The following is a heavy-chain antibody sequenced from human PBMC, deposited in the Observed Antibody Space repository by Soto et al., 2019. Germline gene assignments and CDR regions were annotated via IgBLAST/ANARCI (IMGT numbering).Heavy chain of an antibody. CDR2: IYYSGST. J-gene: IGHJ5*02. D-gene: IGHD2-21*02. V-gene: IGHV4-31*03. Sequence: SETLSLTCTVSGGSISSGGYYWSWIRQHPGKGLEWIGYIYYSGSTYYNPSLKSRVTISVDTSKNQFSLKLSSVTAADTAVYYCAADCGGNSGWFDPWGQGTLVTVSS. CDR1: GGSISSGGYY. CDR3: AADCGGNSGWFDP.